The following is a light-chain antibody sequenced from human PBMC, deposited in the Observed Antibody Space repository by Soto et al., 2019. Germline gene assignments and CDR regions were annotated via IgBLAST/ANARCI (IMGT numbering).Light chain of an antibody. Sequence: ASMTHQASLSGSPGQSITISCTGTSSDIGAYDYVSWFQQHPGKAPKLTISEVNNRPSGVSNRFSGSKSGNTAYLTISGLQVEDEAEYFCFSSTTTITHVFGTGTKITVL. J-gene: IGLJ1*01. CDR3: FSSTTTITHV. CDR1: SSDIGAYDY. CDR2: EVN. V-gene: IGLV2-14*01.